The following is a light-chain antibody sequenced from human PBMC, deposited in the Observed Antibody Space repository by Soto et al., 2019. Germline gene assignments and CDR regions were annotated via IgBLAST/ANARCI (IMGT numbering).Light chain of an antibody. CDR3: QKYTGAPRT. CDR2: AAS. Sequence: IQLTQSPSSLSASVGDRVNITCRASQGISNYLAWYQQKPGKVHKLLIYAASTLQSGVPSRFSSSGSGTDFTLTISSLQPEYVATYYCQKYTGAPRTFGPGTKVDIK. J-gene: IGKJ3*01. CDR1: QGISNY. V-gene: IGKV1-27*01.